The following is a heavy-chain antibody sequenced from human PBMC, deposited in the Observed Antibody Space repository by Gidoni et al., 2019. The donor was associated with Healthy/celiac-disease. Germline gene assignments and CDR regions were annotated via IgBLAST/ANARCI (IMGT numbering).Heavy chain of an antibody. D-gene: IGHD2-2*01. CDR3: ARDYCSSTSCYLVFVY. CDR2: ISSSCSTI. CDR1: GFTFSYYY. Sequence: QVQLVESGGGLVKPGGSLRLSCAASGFTFSYYYMSWISQAPGKGLEWVSYISSSCSTIYYADSVKGRFTISRDNAKNSLYLQMNSLRAEDTAVYYCARDYCSSTSCYLVFVYWGQGTLVTVSS. V-gene: IGHV3-11*01. J-gene: IGHJ4*02.